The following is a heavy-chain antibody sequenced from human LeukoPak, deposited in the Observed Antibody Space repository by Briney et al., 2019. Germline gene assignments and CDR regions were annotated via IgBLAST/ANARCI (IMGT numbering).Heavy chain of an antibody. CDR3: AKSFGYSRSWFDN. CDR2: ISSSGNTI. Sequence: PGGSLRLSCAASAFTFTSYELNWVRQAPGKGLEWVSYISSSGNTISYADSVKGRFTISRDNSKNTLYLQMNSLRVGDTAVYYCAKSFGYSRSWFDNWGQGTLVTVSS. V-gene: IGHV3-48*03. D-gene: IGHD6-13*01. CDR1: AFTFTSYE. J-gene: IGHJ4*02.